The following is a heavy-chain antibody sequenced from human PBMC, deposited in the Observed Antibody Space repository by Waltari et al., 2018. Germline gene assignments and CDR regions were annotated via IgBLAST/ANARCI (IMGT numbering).Heavy chain of an antibody. D-gene: IGHD1-26*01. CDR3: ARDLRLVGATVPFDY. Sequence: QVQLVQSGAEVKKPGSSVKVSCKASGGTFSSYAISWVRQAPGQGLEWMGGIIPILGIANYAQKFQGRVTITADESTSTAYMELSSLRSEDTAVYYCARDLRLVGATVPFDYWGHGTLVTVSS. CDR1: GGTFSSYA. V-gene: IGHV1-69*04. CDR2: IIPILGIA. J-gene: IGHJ4*01.